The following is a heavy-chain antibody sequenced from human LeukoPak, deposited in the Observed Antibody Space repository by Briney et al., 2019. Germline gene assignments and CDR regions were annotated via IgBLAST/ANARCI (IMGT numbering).Heavy chain of an antibody. CDR3: ARWRELLGAPWWYFDL. Sequence: YTSGSTNYNPSLKSRVTISVDTSKNQFSLKLSSVTAADTAVYYCARWRELLGAPWWYFDLWGRGTLVTVSS. V-gene: IGHV4-4*09. J-gene: IGHJ2*01. CDR2: YTSGST. D-gene: IGHD1-26*01.